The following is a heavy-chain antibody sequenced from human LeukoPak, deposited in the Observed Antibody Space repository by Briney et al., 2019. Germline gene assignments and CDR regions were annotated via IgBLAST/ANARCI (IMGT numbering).Heavy chain of an antibody. V-gene: IGHV1-2*02. J-gene: IGHJ4*02. CDR3: ARDGWNSGYDLGY. CDR2: INPDSGGT. Sequence: GASVKVPCKASGYTFTGYYMHWVRQAPGQGLEWMGWINPDSGGTNYAQKFQARVTMTRDTSISTAYMELSRLRTDDTAVYYCARDGWNSGYDLGYWGQGTLVTVSS. D-gene: IGHD5-12*01. CDR1: GYTFTGYY.